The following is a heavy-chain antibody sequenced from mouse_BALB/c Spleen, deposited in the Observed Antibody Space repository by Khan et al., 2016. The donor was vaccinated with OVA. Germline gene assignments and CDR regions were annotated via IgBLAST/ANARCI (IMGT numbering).Heavy chain of an antibody. CDR3: ARGGSSGPAWFAY. Sequence: EVQLQESGPGLVKPSQSLSLTCSVTGYSITSGYFWNWIRQFPGNKLEWMGYIRYDGDSNYNPSLKNRISITRVTSKNQFFLKLNSVTPEDTATLYCARGGSSGPAWFAYWGQGTLVTVSP. V-gene: IGHV3-6*01. D-gene: IGHD3-1*01. CDR2: IRYDGDS. J-gene: IGHJ3*01. CDR1: GYSITSGYF.